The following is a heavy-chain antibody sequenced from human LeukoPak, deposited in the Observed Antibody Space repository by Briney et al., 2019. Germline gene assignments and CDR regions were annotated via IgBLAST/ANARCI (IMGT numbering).Heavy chain of an antibody. CDR1: GFTFSSYG. D-gene: IGHD3-10*01. CDR2: IWYDGSNK. CDR3: ARSISGSYSGLDY. V-gene: IGHV3-33*01. Sequence: GALRLSCAASGFTFSSYGMHWVRQAPGKGLEWVAVIWYDGSNKYYADSVKSRFTISRGNSKNTLYLQMNSLRAEDTAMYYCARSISGSYSGLDYWGQGTLVTVSS. J-gene: IGHJ4*02.